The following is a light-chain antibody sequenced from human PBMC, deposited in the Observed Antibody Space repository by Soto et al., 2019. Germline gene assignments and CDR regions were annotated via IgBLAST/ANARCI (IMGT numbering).Light chain of an antibody. V-gene: IGKV4-1*01. CDR1: QSFLYSSNNKNY. CDR3: QQYYSTTTWT. Sequence: DIVMTQSPYSLAVSLGERATINCKSSQSFLYSSNNKNYLAWYQQKPGQPPKLLIYWASTRESGVPDRFSGSGSGTDFTITISSLQAEDVAVYYCQQYYSTTTWTFGQGTKVDIK. CDR2: WAS. J-gene: IGKJ1*01.